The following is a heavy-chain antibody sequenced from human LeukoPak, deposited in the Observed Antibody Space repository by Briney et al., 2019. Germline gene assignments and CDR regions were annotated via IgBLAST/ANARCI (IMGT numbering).Heavy chain of an antibody. D-gene: IGHD2-15*01. J-gene: IGHJ4*02. CDR2: ISYDGSNK. CDR3: ARELRDRGLVVVVVAGFDY. Sequence: GGSLRLSCAASGFTFSSYAMHWVRQAPGKGLEWVAVISYDGSNKYYADSVKGRFTISRDNSKNTLYLQMNSLRAEDTAVYYCARELRDRGLVVVVVAGFDYWGQGTLVTVSS. V-gene: IGHV3-30-3*01. CDR1: GFTFSSYA.